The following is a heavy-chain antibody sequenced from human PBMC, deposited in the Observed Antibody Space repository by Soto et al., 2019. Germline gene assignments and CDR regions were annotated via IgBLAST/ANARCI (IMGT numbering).Heavy chain of an antibody. CDR3: AREPDPHDAFDI. V-gene: IGHV3-11*01. CDR1: GFTFSDYY. CDR2: ISSSGSTI. J-gene: IGHJ3*02. Sequence: GGSLRLSCAASGFTFSDYYMSWIRQAPGKGLEWFSYISSSGSTIYYADSVKGRFTISRDNAKNSLYLQMNSLRSEYTAVYYCAREPDPHDAFDIWGQGTMVTVSS.